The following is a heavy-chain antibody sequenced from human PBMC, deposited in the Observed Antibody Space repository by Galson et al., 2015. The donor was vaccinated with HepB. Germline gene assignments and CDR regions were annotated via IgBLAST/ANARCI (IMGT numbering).Heavy chain of an antibody. CDR1: GGTFSSYA. D-gene: IGHD6-19*01. V-gene: IGHV1-69*01. CDR2: IIPIFGTA. CDR3: ADIGGVGSSGWYTGGDY. J-gene: IGHJ4*02. Sequence: SCAASGGTFSSYAISWVRQAPGQGLEWMGGIIPIFGTANYARKFQGRVTITADESTSTAYMELSSLRSEDTAVYYCADIGGVGSSGWYTGGDYWGQGTLVTVSS.